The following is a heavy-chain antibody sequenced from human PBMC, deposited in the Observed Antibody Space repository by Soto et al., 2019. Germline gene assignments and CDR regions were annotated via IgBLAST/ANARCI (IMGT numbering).Heavy chain of an antibody. CDR3: ARSPLAYFDY. Sequence: SETLSLTCTVSGDSIRSGTYSWDWLRQSPGKGLEWIGCFWSTGATYYNPSLKGRLTISLDTSKNQFSLNLNSVTAADTAVYFCARSPLAYFDYWGRGTQVTVSS. CDR2: FWSTGAT. J-gene: IGHJ4*02. D-gene: IGHD6-13*01. V-gene: IGHV4-39*01. CDR1: GDSIRSGTYS.